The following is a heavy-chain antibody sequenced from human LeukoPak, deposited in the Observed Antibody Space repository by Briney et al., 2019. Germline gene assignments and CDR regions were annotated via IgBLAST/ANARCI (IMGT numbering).Heavy chain of an antibody. J-gene: IGHJ4*02. CDR3: ARLQFWSGYYSYFDY. D-gene: IGHD3-3*01. V-gene: IGHV1-2*02. Sequence: ASVKVSCKASGYTFTGYYMHWVRQAPGQGLEWMGWINPNSGGTNYAQKFQGRVTMTRDTSISTAYMELSRLRSDDTAVYYCARLQFWSGYYSYFDYWGQGTLVTVSS. CDR2: INPNSGGT. CDR1: GYTFTGYY.